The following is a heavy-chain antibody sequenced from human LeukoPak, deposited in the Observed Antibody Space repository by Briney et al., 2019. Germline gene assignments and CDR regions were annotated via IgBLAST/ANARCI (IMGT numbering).Heavy chain of an antibody. D-gene: IGHD3-9*01. V-gene: IGHV3-23*01. CDR2: ITGRGDTT. J-gene: IGHJ4*02. CDR1: GFIFRNYA. Sequence: PGASLRLSCAASGFIFRNYAMSWVRQAPGKGLEWVSAITGRGDTTYYADSVKGRFTISRDNSKNTLYVEMKTLRAEDTAVYYCAKWGDYDILTGYYVSDFWGQGTLVTVSS. CDR3: AKWGDYDILTGYYVSDF.